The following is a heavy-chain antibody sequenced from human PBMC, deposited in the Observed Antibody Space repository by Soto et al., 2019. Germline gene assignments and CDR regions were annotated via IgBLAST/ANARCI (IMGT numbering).Heavy chain of an antibody. Sequence: SETLSLTCTVSGGTIRSSNYYWAWIRQPPGKGLEWIGSIYYGGSTKYNPSLESRVTLSVDTSRGQFSLSLSSVTAADTAMYYCARARSAVGSIIDPWGPGTLVTVSS. CDR2: IYYGGST. CDR3: ARARSAVGSIIDP. D-gene: IGHD6-13*01. V-gene: IGHV4-39*07. J-gene: IGHJ5*02. CDR1: GGTIRSSNYY.